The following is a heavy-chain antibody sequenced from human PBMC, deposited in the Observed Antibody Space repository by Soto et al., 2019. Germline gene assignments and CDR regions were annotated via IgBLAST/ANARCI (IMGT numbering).Heavy chain of an antibody. CDR3: ARDHYGSGSYYKVYGMDV. J-gene: IGHJ6*02. CDR2: ISAYNGNT. D-gene: IGHD3-10*01. CDR1: GYTFTSYG. V-gene: IGHV1-18*01. Sequence: ASVKVSCKASGYTFTSYGISWVRQAPGQGLEWMGWISAYNGNTNYAQKLQGRVTMTTDTSTSTAYMELRSLRSDDTAVYYCARDHYGSGSYYKVYGMDVWGQGTTVTVSS.